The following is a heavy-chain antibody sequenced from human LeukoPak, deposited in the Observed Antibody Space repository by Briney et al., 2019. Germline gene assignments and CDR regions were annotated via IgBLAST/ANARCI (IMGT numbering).Heavy chain of an antibody. CDR1: GFTFSSYG. Sequence: PGGSLRLSCTAPGFTFSSYGMHWVRQAPGKGLEWVAVISNDGSNKFYADSVKGRITISRDNSKNTLYLQMNSLRVEDTAVYYCAKDRGSGYLDYWGQGTLVTVSS. V-gene: IGHV3-30*18. D-gene: IGHD6-19*01. CDR3: AKDRGSGYLDY. CDR2: ISNDGSNK. J-gene: IGHJ4*02.